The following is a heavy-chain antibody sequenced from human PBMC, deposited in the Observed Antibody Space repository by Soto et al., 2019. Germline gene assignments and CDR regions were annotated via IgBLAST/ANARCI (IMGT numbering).Heavy chain of an antibody. J-gene: IGHJ6*02. D-gene: IGHD2-21*01. CDR1: GDTFTTNY. CDR2: INPNNGVT. Sequence: QEQLVQSGAEVKEPGASLKVSCKASGDTFTTNYLHWVRQAPGQGLEWMGRINPNNGVTLYAQEFQGRLILTTDTSTSTVYMDLNSVKSEDSAVYYCASRVLCDMDVWGQGTTVTVSS. V-gene: IGHV1-46*01. CDR3: ASRVLCDMDV.